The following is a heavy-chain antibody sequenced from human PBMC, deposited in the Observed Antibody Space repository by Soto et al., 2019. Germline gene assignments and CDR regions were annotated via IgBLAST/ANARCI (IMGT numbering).Heavy chain of an antibody. V-gene: IGHV4-59*01. CDR3: ARSVGSLSGYYYYGMDV. J-gene: IGHJ6*02. CDR2: IYYSGST. CDR1: GGSISSYY. Sequence: LETLSLTCTVSGGSISSYYWSWIRQPPGKGLEWIGYIYYSGSTNYNPSLKSRVTISVDTSKNQFSLKLSSVTAADTAVYYCARSVGSLSGYYYYGMDVWGQGTTVTVSS. D-gene: IGHD3-16*01.